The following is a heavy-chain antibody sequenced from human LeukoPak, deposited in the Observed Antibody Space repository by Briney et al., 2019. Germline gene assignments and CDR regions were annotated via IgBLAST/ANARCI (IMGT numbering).Heavy chain of an antibody. Sequence: GGSLRLSCAASGLNVSNSYLTWVRQAPGKGLEWVSVIYSGGTTYYADSVKGRFTISRDSSRNSLYLQMNSLRAEDTAVYYCARDDQERAIKYWGQGTLVTVSS. CDR2: IYSGGTT. D-gene: IGHD1-1*01. CDR1: GLNVSNSY. V-gene: IGHV3-53*01. J-gene: IGHJ4*02. CDR3: ARDDQERAIKY.